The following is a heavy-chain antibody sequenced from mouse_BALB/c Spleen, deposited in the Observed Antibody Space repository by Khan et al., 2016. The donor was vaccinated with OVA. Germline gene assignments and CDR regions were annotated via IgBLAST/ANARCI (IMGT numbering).Heavy chain of an antibody. CDR3: ARVYGGDFDY. Sequence: EVELVESGPGLVKPSQSLSLTCTVTGYSITSDYAWNWIRQFPGNKLEWMGFISYSGNTKCNPSLNSRFSITRDTSKNQFFLQLNSVTTEDTATYYCARVYGGDFDYWGQGTSLTVSS. D-gene: IGHD1-1*01. J-gene: IGHJ2*02. V-gene: IGHV3-2*02. CDR2: ISYSGNT. CDR1: GYSITSDYA.